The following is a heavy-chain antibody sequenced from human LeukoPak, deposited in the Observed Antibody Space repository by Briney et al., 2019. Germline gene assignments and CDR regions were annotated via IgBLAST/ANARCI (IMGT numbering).Heavy chain of an antibody. V-gene: IGHV3-23*01. D-gene: IGHD2-21*02. CDR2: IRPSGDNT. CDR3: AKGPVVTANDDAFDI. CDR1: GFTFSSYD. Sequence: GGSLRLSCAASGFTFSSYDMTWVRQAPGRGLEWVSSIRPSGDNTYYGDSVKGRFTISRDNSKNTVYLQMNSLRAEDTAVYYCAKGPVVTANDDAFDIWGQGTMVTVSS. J-gene: IGHJ3*02.